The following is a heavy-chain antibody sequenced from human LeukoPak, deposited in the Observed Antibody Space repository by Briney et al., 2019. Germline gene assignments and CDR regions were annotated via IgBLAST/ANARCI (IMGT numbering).Heavy chain of an antibody. CDR2: IFYSGST. D-gene: IGHD3-10*01. V-gene: IGHV4-61*10. CDR1: GGSISSGSYY. J-gene: IGHJ2*01. CDR3: ARVYYGRTYDYWYFDL. Sequence: SQTLSLTCTVSGGSISSGSYYWSWIRQPAGKGLEWIGYIFYSGSTNYNPSLKSRVTISVDTSKNQFSLKLSSVTAADTAVYFCARVYYGRTYDYWYFDLWGRGTLVTVSS.